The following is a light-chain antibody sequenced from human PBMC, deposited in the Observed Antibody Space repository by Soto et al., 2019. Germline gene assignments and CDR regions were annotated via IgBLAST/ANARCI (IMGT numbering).Light chain of an antibody. Sequence: DIQLTQSPSFLSASVGDRVTISCRASQGIRSYLVWYRQKAGKAPEVLIYAASTLQSGVPSRFXGSGSGTEFTLTISSLQPEDFATYYCQQLNSYPITFGQGTRLAI. V-gene: IGKV1-9*01. CDR1: QGIRSY. CDR3: QQLNSYPIT. J-gene: IGKJ5*01. CDR2: AAS.